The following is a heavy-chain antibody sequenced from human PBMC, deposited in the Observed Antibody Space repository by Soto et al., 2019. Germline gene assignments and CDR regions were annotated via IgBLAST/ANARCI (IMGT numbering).Heavy chain of an antibody. Sequence: GGSLRLSCAASGFTFDDYAMHWVRQAPGKGLEWVSGISWNSGSIGYADSVKGRFTISRDNAKNSLYLQMNSLRAEDTALYYCAKDLRQTTVTDYYNYYYYMDVWGKGTTVTVSS. CDR1: GFTFDDYA. CDR2: ISWNSGSI. CDR3: AKDLRQTTVTDYYNYYYYMDV. D-gene: IGHD4-4*01. V-gene: IGHV3-9*01. J-gene: IGHJ6*03.